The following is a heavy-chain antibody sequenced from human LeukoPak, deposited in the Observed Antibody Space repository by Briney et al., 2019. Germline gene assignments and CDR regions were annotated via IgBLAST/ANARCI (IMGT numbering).Heavy chain of an antibody. J-gene: IGHJ4*02. CDR3: ARVGSPVDY. CDR2: IYYSGST. CDR1: GGSISSSSYY. Sequence: PSETLSLTCTVSGGSISSSSYYWGWIRQPPGKGLEWIGSIYYSGSTYYNPSLKSRVTISVDTSKNQFSLKLSSVTAADTAVYYCARVGSPVDYWGQGTLVTVSS. D-gene: IGHD4-17*01. V-gene: IGHV4-39*07.